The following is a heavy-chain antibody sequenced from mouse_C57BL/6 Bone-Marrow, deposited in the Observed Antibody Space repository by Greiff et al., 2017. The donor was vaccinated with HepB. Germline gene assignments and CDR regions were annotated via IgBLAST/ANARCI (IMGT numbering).Heavy chain of an antibody. Sequence: EVMLVESGEGLVKPGGSLKLSCAASGFTFSSYAMSWVRQTPEKRLEWVAYISSGGDYIYYADTVKGRFTISRDNARNTLYLQMSSLKSEDTAMYYCTRDSRNYGNYERLSYYAMDYWGQGTSVTVSS. CDR2: ISSGGDYI. V-gene: IGHV5-9-1*02. CDR1: GFTFSSYA. D-gene: IGHD2-1*01. J-gene: IGHJ4*01. CDR3: TRDSRNYGNYERLSYYAMDY.